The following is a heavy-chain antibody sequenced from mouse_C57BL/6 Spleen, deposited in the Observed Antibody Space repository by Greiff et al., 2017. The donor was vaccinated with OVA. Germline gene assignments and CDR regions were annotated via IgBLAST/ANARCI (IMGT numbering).Heavy chain of an antibody. CDR2: IWSGGST. J-gene: IGHJ4*01. CDR3: ARKTTTVVATGAMDY. CDR1: GFSLTSYG. D-gene: IGHD1-1*01. Sequence: VQRVESGPGLVQPSQSLSITCTVSGFSLTSYGVHWVRQSPGKGLEWLGVIWSGGSTDYNAAFISRLSISKDNSKSQVFFKMNSLQADDTAIYYCARKTTTVVATGAMDYWGQGTSVTVSS. V-gene: IGHV2-2*01.